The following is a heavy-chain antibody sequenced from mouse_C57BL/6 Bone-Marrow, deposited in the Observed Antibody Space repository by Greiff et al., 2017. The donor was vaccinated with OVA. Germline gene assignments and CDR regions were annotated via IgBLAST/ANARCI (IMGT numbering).Heavy chain of an antibody. V-gene: IGHV1-82*01. D-gene: IGHD2-1*01. J-gene: IGHJ4*01. CDR2: IYPGDGDT. Sequence: QVHVKQSGPELVKPGASVKISCKASGYAFSSSWLNWVKQRPGKGLEWIGRIYPGDGDTNYNGKFKGKATLTADKSSSTAYMQLSSLTSEDSAVYFGARGDYGNFHRYYYAMDYWGQGTSVTVAS. CDR1: GYAFSSSW. CDR3: ARGDYGNFHRYYYAMDY.